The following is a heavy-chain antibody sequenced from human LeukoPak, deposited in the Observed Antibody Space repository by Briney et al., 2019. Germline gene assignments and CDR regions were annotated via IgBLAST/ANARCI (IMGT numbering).Heavy chain of an antibody. J-gene: IGHJ4*02. CDR1: GFTFSSYA. CDR2: ISYDGSNK. Sequence: PGGSLRLSCAASGFTFSSYAMHWVRQAPGKGLEWVAVISYDGSNKYYADSVKGRFTISRDNSKNTLYLQMNSLRAEDTAVYYCASGDMASINWWGLGTLVTVSS. D-gene: IGHD5-12*01. CDR3: ASGDMASINW. V-gene: IGHV3-30*04.